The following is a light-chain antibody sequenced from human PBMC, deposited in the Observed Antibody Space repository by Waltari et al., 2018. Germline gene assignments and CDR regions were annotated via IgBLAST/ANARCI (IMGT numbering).Light chain of an antibody. V-gene: IGKV1-5*03. Sequence: DIQMTQSPSTLPASVGDSAIITCRTSQNIGSSLVWYQQKPGKAPKLLIYEASSLQFGVPSRFSGRGAEAEFTLTRGSLQADDFAAYYCQQYKTSPTWTFGQGTRVELK. CDR1: QNIGSS. J-gene: IGKJ1*01. CDR3: QQYKTSPTWT. CDR2: EAS.